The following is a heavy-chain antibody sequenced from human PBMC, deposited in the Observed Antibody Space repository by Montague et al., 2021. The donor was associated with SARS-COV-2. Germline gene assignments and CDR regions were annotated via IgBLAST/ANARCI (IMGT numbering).Heavy chain of an antibody. D-gene: IGHD3-9*01. J-gene: IGHJ6*02. V-gene: IGHV4-39*07. Sequence: SETLSLTCAISGGSFSNYYWCWIRQPPGKGLEWIGSIYYSGSTYYNPSLKRRVTISVDTSKNQFSLKLSSETAADTAVYYCARAGSLRFEILIGPRHYYYGMDVWGQGTTVTVSS. CDR1: GGSFSNYY. CDR2: IYYSGST. CDR3: ARAGSLRFEILIGPRHYYYGMDV.